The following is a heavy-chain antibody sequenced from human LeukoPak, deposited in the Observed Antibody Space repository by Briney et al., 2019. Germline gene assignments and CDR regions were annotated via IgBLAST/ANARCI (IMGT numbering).Heavy chain of an antibody. CDR1: EFTFRSYA. Sequence: QSGGSLRLSCAASEFTFRSYAFHWVRQAPGKGLEWVAFISYDGSNKFYADSVKGRFTISRDNSKNTLYLQMNSLRAEDTAVYYCASDDYGGKSFDYWGQGTLVTVSS. D-gene: IGHD4-23*01. J-gene: IGHJ4*02. CDR2: ISYDGSNK. V-gene: IGHV3-30-3*01. CDR3: ASDDYGGKSFDY.